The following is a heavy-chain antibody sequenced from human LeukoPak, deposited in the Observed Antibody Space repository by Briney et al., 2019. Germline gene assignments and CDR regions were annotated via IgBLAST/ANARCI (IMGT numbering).Heavy chain of an antibody. D-gene: IGHD2-2*01. J-gene: IGHJ5*02. Sequence: SETLSLTCTVSGGSISNYYCNWIRQPPGKGLEWIGYVDYSGSTNYNPSLKSRVSISIDTSENRFSLKLSSVTAADTAVYYCARTVVVPAARLSSWFDPWGQGTLVTVSS. CDR3: ARTVVVPAARLSSWFDP. V-gene: IGHV4-59*08. CDR1: GGSISNYY. CDR2: VDYSGST.